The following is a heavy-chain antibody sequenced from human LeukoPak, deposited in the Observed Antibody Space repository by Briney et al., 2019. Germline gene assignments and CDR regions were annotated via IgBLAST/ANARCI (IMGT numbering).Heavy chain of an antibody. CDR3: ARDPPPGSYYYYMDV. Sequence: SETLSLTCTVSGGSISSSSYYWGWIRQPPGKGLEWIGSIYYSGSTYYNPSLKSRVTISVDTSKNQFSLKLSSVTAADTAVYYCARDPPPGSYYYYMDVWGKGTTATVSS. V-gene: IGHV4-39*07. CDR1: GGSISSSSYY. CDR2: IYYSGST. J-gene: IGHJ6*03. D-gene: IGHD2-15*01.